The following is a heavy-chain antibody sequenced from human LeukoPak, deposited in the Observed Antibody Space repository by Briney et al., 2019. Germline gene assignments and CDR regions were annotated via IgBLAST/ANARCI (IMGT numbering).Heavy chain of an antibody. CDR3: ARGGSTGWYSFDY. V-gene: IGHV3-20*04. CDR2: INWNGGST. D-gene: IGHD6-19*01. J-gene: IGHJ4*02. CDR1: GFRFDDYG. Sequence: GGSLGLSCVASGFRFDDYGMSWVRQAPGKGLEWVSGINWNGGSTGYADSLKGRFTISRDNAKNSLYLRMNSLRAEDTALYYCARGGSTGWYSFDYWGQGTLVTVSS.